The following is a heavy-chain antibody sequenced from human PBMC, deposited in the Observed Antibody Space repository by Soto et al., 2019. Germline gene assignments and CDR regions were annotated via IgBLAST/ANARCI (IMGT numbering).Heavy chain of an antibody. V-gene: IGHV3-23*01. CDR2: ITGRGNNT. J-gene: IGHJ4*02. CDR1: GFTIRAYA. CDR3: SLGKSYYWDY. Sequence: DVQLLESGGGLVQPGGSLRLSCEVSGFTIRAYAMSWARRAPGKGLEWVAAITGRGNNTHYEESVKGRFTISRDDSKNTLHLQMNTLRVDDTAIYYCSLGKSYYWDYWGQGIQVTVSS.